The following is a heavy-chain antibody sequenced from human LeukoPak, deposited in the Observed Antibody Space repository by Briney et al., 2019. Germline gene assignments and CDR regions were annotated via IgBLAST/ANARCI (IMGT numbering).Heavy chain of an antibody. D-gene: IGHD6-13*01. J-gene: IGHJ2*01. V-gene: IGHV4-31*02. Sequence: SETLSLTCTVSGGSLSSGGYFWSWIRQHPGKGLEWIGYIYYSGHTHYNPSLKSRLTISADTSKNQFSLMLSSVTAADTAVYYCASRPGAAAMHWYFDLWGRGTLVTVSS. CDR3: ASRPGAAAMHWYFDL. CDR2: IYYSGHT. CDR1: GGSLSSGGYF.